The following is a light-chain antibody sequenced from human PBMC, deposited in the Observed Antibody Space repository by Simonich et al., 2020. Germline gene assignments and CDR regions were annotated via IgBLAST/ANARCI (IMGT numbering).Light chain of an antibody. V-gene: IGKV4-1*01. CDR1: QSVLYSSNNNNY. Sequence: DIVMTQSPDSLAVSLGERATINCKSSQSVLYSSNNNNYLAWYQQKPGPPPKLLIYLASTRESGVPDRFSGSGSGTDFTLTISSLQAEDVAVYYCQQYYSTPWTFGQGTKVEIK. CDR3: QQYYSTPWT. J-gene: IGKJ1*01. CDR2: LAS.